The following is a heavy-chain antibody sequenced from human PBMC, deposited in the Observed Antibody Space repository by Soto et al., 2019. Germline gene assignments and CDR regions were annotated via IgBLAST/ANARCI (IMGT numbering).Heavy chain of an antibody. Sequence: SETLSLTCTVSGGSISSYYWSWIRQPAGKGLEWIGRIYTSGSTNYNPSLKSRVTMSVDTSKNQFSLKLSSVTAADTAVYYCARGGRLGSYDFWSGANYYYYGMDVWGQGTTVTVSS. CDR3: ARGGRLGSYDFWSGANYYYYGMDV. V-gene: IGHV4-4*07. CDR1: GGSISSYY. J-gene: IGHJ6*02. D-gene: IGHD3-3*01. CDR2: IYTSGST.